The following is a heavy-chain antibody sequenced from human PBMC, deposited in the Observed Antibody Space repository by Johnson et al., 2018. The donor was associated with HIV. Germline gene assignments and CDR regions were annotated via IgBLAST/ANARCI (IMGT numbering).Heavy chain of an antibody. D-gene: IGHD3-10*01. J-gene: IGHJ3*02. CDR1: GFTVSSNY. CDR2: IYGAGRT. CDR3: ARGGVWFGTIEAFDI. V-gene: IGHV3-53*01. Sequence: MQLVESGGGLIQPGGSLRLSCAASGFTVSSNYMSWVRQAPGKGLEWVSIIYGAGRTYYADPVKGRCTISRDNSNNTLYLQMNSLRADDTAVYYCARGGVWFGTIEAFDIWGQGTLVTVSS.